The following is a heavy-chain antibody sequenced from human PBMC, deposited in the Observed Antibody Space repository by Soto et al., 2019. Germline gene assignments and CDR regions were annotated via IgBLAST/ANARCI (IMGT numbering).Heavy chain of an antibody. J-gene: IGHJ4*02. CDR1: GFTFSSYA. CDR2: ISGSGGST. V-gene: IGHV3-23*01. Sequence: VGSLRLSCAASGFTFSSYAMSWVRQAPGKGLEWVSAISGSGGSTYYADSVKGRFTISRDNSKNTLYLQMNSLRAEDTAVYYCAKGARYYDILTGYYKDYFDYWGQGTLVTVSS. CDR3: AKGARYYDILTGYYKDYFDY. D-gene: IGHD3-9*01.